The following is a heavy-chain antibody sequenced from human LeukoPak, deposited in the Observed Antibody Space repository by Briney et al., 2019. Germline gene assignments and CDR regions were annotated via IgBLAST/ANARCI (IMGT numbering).Heavy chain of an antibody. CDR2: ISSSSSYI. J-gene: IGHJ5*02. V-gene: IGHV3-21*01. Sequence: GGSLRVSCAASGFTFSSYSMNWVRQAPGKGLEWVSSISSSSSYIYYADSVKGRFTISRDNAENSVYLQMDSLRAEDTAVYYCAKDRGWNDLVNWFDPWGQGTLVTVSS. CDR1: GFTFSSYS. D-gene: IGHD1-1*01. CDR3: AKDRGWNDLVNWFDP.